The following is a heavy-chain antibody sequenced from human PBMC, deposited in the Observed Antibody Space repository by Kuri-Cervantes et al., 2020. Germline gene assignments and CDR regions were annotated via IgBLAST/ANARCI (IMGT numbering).Heavy chain of an antibody. CDR2: IKQDGSEK. Sequence: GGSLRLSCAASGFTFSNYWMSWVRQAPGKGLEWVANIKQDGSEKYYVDSVKGRFTVSRDNAKNSLYLQMNSLSAGDTAVYYCARDGAYYDFWSGYHNNWFDPWGQGTLVTVSS. CDR1: GFTFSNYW. V-gene: IGHV3-7*01. D-gene: IGHD3-3*01. CDR3: ARDGAYYDFWSGYHNNWFDP. J-gene: IGHJ5*02.